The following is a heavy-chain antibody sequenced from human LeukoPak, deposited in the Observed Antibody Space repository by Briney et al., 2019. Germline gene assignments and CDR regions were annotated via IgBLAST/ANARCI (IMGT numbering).Heavy chain of an antibody. CDR3: ARQGIAVAGIDI. CDR1: GFTFSSYW. CDR2: IKQDGSEK. Sequence: PGGSLRLSCAASGFTFSSYWMSWVRRAPGKGLEWVANIKQDGSEKYYVDSVKGRFTISRDNSKNTLYLQMNSLRAEDTAVYYCARQGIAVAGIDIWGQGTMVTVSS. J-gene: IGHJ3*02. D-gene: IGHD6-19*01. V-gene: IGHV3-7*01.